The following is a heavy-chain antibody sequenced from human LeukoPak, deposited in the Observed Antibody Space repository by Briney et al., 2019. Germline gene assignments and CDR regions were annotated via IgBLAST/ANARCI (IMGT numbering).Heavy chain of an antibody. Sequence: SETLSLTCTVSGGSISSGDYYWSWIRQPPGKGLEWIGYIYYSGSTYYNPSLKSRVTISVDTSKNQFSLKLSSVTAADTAVYYCARALEFGESTDAFDIWGQGTMVTVSS. CDR3: ARALEFGESTDAFDI. J-gene: IGHJ3*02. CDR1: GGSISSGDYY. V-gene: IGHV4-30-4*01. D-gene: IGHD3-10*01. CDR2: IYYSGST.